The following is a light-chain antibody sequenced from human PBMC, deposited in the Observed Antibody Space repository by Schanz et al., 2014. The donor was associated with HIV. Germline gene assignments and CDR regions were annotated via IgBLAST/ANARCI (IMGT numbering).Light chain of an antibody. CDR1: QGISSY. CDR3: QQSYTTPRT. CDR2: AAS. Sequence: IQMTQSPSTLSASVGDRVTITCRASQGISSYLAWYQQKPGKAPKLLIYAASTLQSGVPSRFSGSGSGTDFTLTISCLQSEDFATYYCQQSYTTPRTFGQGTKLQIK. V-gene: IGKV1-9*01. J-gene: IGKJ2*01.